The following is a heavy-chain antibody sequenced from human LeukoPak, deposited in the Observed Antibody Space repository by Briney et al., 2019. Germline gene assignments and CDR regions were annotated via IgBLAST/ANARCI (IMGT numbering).Heavy chain of an antibody. CDR1: GFTFGDYA. V-gene: IGHV3-49*03. Sequence: PGGSLRLSCTASGFTFGDYAMSWFRQAPGKGLEWVGFIRSKAYGGTTEYAASVKGRFTISRDDSKSIAYLQMNSLKTEDTAVYYCTRETSLTGTTYFSDYWSQGTLVTVSS. CDR3: TRETSLTGTTYFSDY. CDR2: IRSKAYGGTT. J-gene: IGHJ4*02. D-gene: IGHD1-20*01.